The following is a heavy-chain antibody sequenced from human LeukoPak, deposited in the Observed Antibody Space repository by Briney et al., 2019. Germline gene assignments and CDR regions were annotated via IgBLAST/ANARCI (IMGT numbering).Heavy chain of an antibody. CDR2: INHGGST. Sequence: PSETLSLACAVYGGSFSGYYWSWIRQPPGKGLEWIGEINHGGSTNYNPSLKSRVTISVDTSKNQFSLKLSSVTAADTAVYYCARGFLRWSFDIWGQGTVVTVSS. CDR3: ARGFLRWSFDI. J-gene: IGHJ3*02. V-gene: IGHV4-34*01. D-gene: IGHD4-23*01. CDR1: GGSFSGYY.